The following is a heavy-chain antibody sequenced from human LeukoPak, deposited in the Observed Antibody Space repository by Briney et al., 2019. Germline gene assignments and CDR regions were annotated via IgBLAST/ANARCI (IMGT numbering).Heavy chain of an antibody. V-gene: IGHV4-4*09. CDR2: IYTSGST. CDR1: GGSISSYY. D-gene: IGHD2-15*01. J-gene: IGHJ3*02. CDR3: ARHVFCSGDSCYPDGPFDI. Sequence: SETLSLTCTVSGGSISSYYRSWIRQPPGKGLEWIGYIYTSGSTNYNPSLKSRVTISLDTSKNQFSLKLSSVTAADTAVYYCARHVFCSGDSCYPDGPFDIWGQGTMATVSS.